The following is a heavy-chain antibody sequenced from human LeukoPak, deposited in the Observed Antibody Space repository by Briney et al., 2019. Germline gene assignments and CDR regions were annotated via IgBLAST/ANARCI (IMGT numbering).Heavy chain of an antibody. CDR2: INHSGST. CDR1: GGSFSGYY. CDR3: ARIPYCSGGSCYSV. Sequence: SETLSLTCAVYGGSFSGYYWSWIRQPPGKGLEWIGEINHSGSTNYNPSLKSRVTISVDTSKNQFSLKLSSVTAADTAVYYCARIPYCSGGSCYSVWGQGTLVTVSS. D-gene: IGHD2-15*01. V-gene: IGHV4-34*01. J-gene: IGHJ4*02.